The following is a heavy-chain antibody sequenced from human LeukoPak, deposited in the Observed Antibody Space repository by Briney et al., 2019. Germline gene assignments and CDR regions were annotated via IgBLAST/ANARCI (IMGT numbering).Heavy chain of an antibody. D-gene: IGHD6-13*01. V-gene: IGHV1-46*01. Sequence: ASVKVSCKASGYTFTSYYMHWVRQAPGQGLEWMGIINPSGGSTSYAQKFQGRVTMTRDMSTSTVYMELSSLRSEDTAVYYCARVGQQLPYFDYWGQGTLVTVSS. J-gene: IGHJ4*02. CDR1: GYTFTSYY. CDR3: ARVGQQLPYFDY. CDR2: INPSGGST.